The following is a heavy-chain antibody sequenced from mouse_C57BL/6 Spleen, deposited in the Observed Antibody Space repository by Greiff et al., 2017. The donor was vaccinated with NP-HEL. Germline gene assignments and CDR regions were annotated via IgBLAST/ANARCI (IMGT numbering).Heavy chain of an antibody. V-gene: IGHV1-62-2*01. Sequence: QVQLQQSGAELVKPGASVKLSCKAFGYTFTEYTIHWVKQRSGQGLEWIGWFYPGSGSIKYNEKFKDKATLTADKSSSTVHMELSRLTSEDSAVYFCARHGELGRGLYYYAMDYWGQGTSVTVSS. CDR1: GYTFTEYT. CDR3: ARHGELGRGLYYYAMDY. J-gene: IGHJ4*01. D-gene: IGHD4-1*01. CDR2: FYPGSGSI.